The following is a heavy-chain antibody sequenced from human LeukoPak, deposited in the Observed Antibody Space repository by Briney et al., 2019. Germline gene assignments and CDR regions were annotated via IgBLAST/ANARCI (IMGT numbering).Heavy chain of an antibody. J-gene: IGHJ4*02. CDR3: ARATSYGRFDY. V-gene: IGHV3-48*01. CDR2: ISSTSSI. Sequence: GGSLRLSCAAPGFTFSSYSMNWVRQAPGKGLEWVSYISSTSSIYYADSVKGRFTVSRDNAKNSLYLQMNSLRAEDTALYYCARATSYGRFDYWGQGTLVTVSS. D-gene: IGHD3-10*01. CDR1: GFTFSSYS.